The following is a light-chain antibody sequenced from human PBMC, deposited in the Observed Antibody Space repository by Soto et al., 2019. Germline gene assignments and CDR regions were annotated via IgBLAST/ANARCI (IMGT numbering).Light chain of an antibody. Sequence: EIVLTQSPATLSLSPRERATLSCRASQSVSSYLAWYQQKPGQAPRLLIYDASNRATGIPARFSGSGSGTDFTLTISNLEPDDFAVYYCQQRSNWPPIFTFGPGTKVDIK. J-gene: IGKJ3*01. CDR1: QSVSSY. V-gene: IGKV3-11*01. CDR3: QQRSNWPPIFT. CDR2: DAS.